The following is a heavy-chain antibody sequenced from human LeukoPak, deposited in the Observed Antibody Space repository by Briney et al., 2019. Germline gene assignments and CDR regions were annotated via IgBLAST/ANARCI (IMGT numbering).Heavy chain of an antibody. V-gene: IGHV3-30-3*01. CDR3: AGGTGFIIKD. CDR1: GFTFSSYA. D-gene: IGHD3-9*01. CDR2: ISYDGSNK. J-gene: IGHJ4*02. Sequence: GGSLRLSCAASGFTFSSYAMHWVRQAPGKGLEWVAVISYDGSNKYYADSVKGRFTISRDNSKNTLYLQMNNLRVEDTAMYYCAGGTGFIIKDWGQGTLVTVSS.